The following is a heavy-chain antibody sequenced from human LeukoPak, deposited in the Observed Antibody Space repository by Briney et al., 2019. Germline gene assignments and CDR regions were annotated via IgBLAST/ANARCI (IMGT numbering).Heavy chain of an antibody. CDR3: ARRSDFGYYYDSSGYYYHYYMDV. CDR1: GYTFTSYG. CDR2: ISAYNGNT. D-gene: IGHD3-22*01. Sequence: ASVKVSCKASGYTFTSYGISWVRQAPGQGLEWMGWISAYNGNTNYAQKLQGRVTMTTDTSTSTAYMELRSLRSDDTAVYYCARRSDFGYYYDSSGYYYHYYMDVWGKGTTVTVSS. J-gene: IGHJ6*03. V-gene: IGHV1-18*01.